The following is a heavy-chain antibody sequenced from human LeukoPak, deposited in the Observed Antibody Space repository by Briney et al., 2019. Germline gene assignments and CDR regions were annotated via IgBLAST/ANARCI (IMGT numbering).Heavy chain of an antibody. D-gene: IGHD5-18*01. CDR1: GGSISSYY. J-gene: IGHJ4*02. Sequence: PSDSLSLTCTVSGGSISSYYWSWIRQPPGKGPEWIGNIYYSGSTNYNPSLKSRVTISVDTSKNQLSLKLSSVTAADTAVYYCARWGYSYGDDSWGQGTLVTVSS. CDR3: ARWGYSYGDDS. V-gene: IGHV4-59*08. CDR2: IYYSGST.